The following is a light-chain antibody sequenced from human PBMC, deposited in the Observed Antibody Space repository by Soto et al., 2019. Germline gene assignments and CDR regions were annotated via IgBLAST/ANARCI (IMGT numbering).Light chain of an antibody. CDR1: NSNIGRNT. Sequence: QSVLTQPPSASGTPGQRVTISCSGSNSNIGRNTVNWYQQLPGAAPSLLIYSNNQRPSGVPDRFSGSKSGTSASLAISGLQYEDEADYYCAAWDESPNVPVFGGGTKLTVL. V-gene: IGLV1-44*01. J-gene: IGLJ3*02. CDR2: SNN. CDR3: AAWDESPNVPV.